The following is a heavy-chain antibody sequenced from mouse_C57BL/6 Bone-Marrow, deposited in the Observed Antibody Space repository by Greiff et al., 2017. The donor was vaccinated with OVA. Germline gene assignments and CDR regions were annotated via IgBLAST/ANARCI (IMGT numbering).Heavy chain of an antibody. CDR2: FYPGSGSI. J-gene: IGHJ3*01. V-gene: IGHV1-62-2*01. CDR1: GYTFTEYT. Sequence: QVQLQQSGAELVKPGASVKLSCKASGYTFTEYTIHWVKQRSGQGLEWIGWFYPGSGSIKYNEKFKDKATLTADKSSSTVYMALSRLTSEDSAVDFCARHEDPPYGNYGGDPPWFAYWGQGTLVTVSA. D-gene: IGHD2-1*01. CDR3: ARHEDPPYGNYGGDPPWFAY.